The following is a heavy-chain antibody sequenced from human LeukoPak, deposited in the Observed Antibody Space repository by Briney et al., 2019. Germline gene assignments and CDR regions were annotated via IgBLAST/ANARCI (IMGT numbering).Heavy chain of an antibody. V-gene: IGHV1-8*01. J-gene: IGHJ4*02. CDR2: MNPNSGNT. D-gene: IGHD3-9*01. Sequence: GASVKVSCKASGYTFTSYDINWVRQATGQGLEWMGWMNPNSGNTGYAQKFQGRVTMTRNTSISTAYMELSSLRSGDTALYYCARGTRGDILTGYSLGYWGQGTLVTVSS. CDR3: ARGTRGDILTGYSLGY. CDR1: GYTFTSYD.